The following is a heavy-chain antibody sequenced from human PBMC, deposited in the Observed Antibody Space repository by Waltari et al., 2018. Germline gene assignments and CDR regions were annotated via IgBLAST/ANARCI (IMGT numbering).Heavy chain of an antibody. CDR1: GFTFSHYA. Sequence: EVQLLESGGDLVQPGGSLRLSCEASGFTFSHYAMTWVRQAPGKGLEWVSVIGGGGSTTYYADSVKGRFTISRDNSKNTLYLQMNRLRVEDTAVYYCAKKLGVSSWYYFDYWGQGTLVTVSS. CDR2: IGGGGSTT. CDR3: AKKLGVSSWYYFDY. J-gene: IGHJ4*02. V-gene: IGHV3-23*01. D-gene: IGHD1-26*01.